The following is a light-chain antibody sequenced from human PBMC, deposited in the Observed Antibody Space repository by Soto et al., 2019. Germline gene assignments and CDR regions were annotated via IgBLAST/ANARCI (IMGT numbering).Light chain of an antibody. Sequence: AIRMTQSPSSFSASTGDRVTITCRASQGISSYLAWYQQKPGKAPKLLIYAASTLQSGVPSRFSGSGSGTDFTLTISSLQPEDVATYYCQTYDKAPWTFGPGTKVDI. J-gene: IGKJ1*01. CDR1: QGISSY. CDR2: AAS. CDR3: QTYDKAPWT. V-gene: IGKV1-8*01.